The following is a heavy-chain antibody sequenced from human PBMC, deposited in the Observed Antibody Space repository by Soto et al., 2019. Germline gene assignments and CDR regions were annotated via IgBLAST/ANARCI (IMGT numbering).Heavy chain of an antibody. CDR2: ISGSGGST. CDR1: GFTFSSYA. D-gene: IGHD6-19*01. CDR3: AKDYSSGSKAPYYFDY. J-gene: IGHJ4*02. Sequence: GESLKISCAASGFTFSSYAMSWVRQAPGKGLEWVSAISGSGGSTYYADSVKGRFTISRDNSKNTLYLQMNSLRAEDTAVYYCAKDYSSGSKAPYYFDYWGQGTLVTVSS. V-gene: IGHV3-23*01.